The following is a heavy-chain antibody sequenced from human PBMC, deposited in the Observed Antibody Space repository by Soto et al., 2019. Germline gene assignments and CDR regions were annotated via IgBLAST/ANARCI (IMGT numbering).Heavy chain of an antibody. V-gene: IGHV1-3*01. J-gene: IGHJ6*02. CDR3: ARGSEGSSSLLASYYYGMDV. D-gene: IGHD3-10*01. CDR2: MGAGRGNR. Sequence: ASVKVSCTASGYTFTSYDINWVRQAPGQGLELMGWMGAGRGNRRFSQKFQGRVTITKDTPASTVYMELISLRSEDTAVYYCARGSEGSSSLLASYYYGMDVWGQGTTVTVSS. CDR1: GYTFTSYD.